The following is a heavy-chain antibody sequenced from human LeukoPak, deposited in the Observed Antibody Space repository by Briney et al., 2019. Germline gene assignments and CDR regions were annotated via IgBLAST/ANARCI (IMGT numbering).Heavy chain of an antibody. CDR2: IYSGGTT. V-gene: IGHV3-53*01. CDR3: ARNTDYYGSGTYGYFDH. Sequence: GGSLRLSCEPSGHAVSSTFMSWVRQAPGRGLERVSIIYSGGTTHYADSVKGRFTISRDNAKNMLYLQMDRLRVGDTAIYSCARNTDYYGSGTYGYFDHWGRGTLVTVSS. J-gene: IGHJ2*01. CDR1: GHAVSSTF. D-gene: IGHD3-10*01.